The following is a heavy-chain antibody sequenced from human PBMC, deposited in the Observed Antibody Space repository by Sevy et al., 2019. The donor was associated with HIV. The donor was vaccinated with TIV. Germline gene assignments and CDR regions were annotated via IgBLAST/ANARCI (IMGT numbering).Heavy chain of an antibody. Sequence: GSLRLSCAASGFTVSSNYMSWVRQAPGKGLEWVSVIYSGGSTYYADSVKGRFTISRDNSKNTRYLQMNSLRAEETAVYYCARDLGGNYDYWGQGTLVTVSS. CDR1: GFTVSSNY. D-gene: IGHD1-7*01. J-gene: IGHJ4*02. V-gene: IGHV3-53*01. CDR2: IYSGGST. CDR3: ARDLGGNYDY.